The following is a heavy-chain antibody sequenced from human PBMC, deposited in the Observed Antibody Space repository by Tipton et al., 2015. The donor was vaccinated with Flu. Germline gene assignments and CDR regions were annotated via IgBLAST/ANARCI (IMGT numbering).Heavy chain of an antibody. CDR1: GYTFTNFG. J-gene: IGHJ6*02. CDR2: ISGYNGDT. CDR3: ARDRGSYNIHLEYHYYYGMDV. V-gene: IGHV1-18*01. D-gene: IGHD1-26*01. Sequence: QVQLVQSGVEVKKPGASVKVSCKASGYTFTNFGITWVRQAPGQGLEWMGWISGYNGDTNYAEKPQGRVTMTTDASTHTAYMELRSLKSDDTAMYYCARDRGSYNIHLEYHYYYGMDVWGQGTTVTVSS.